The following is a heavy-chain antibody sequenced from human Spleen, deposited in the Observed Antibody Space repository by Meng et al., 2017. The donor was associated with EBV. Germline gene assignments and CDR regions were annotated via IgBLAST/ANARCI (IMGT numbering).Heavy chain of an antibody. D-gene: IGHD3-10*01. CDR1: GGTFNSDA. V-gene: IGHV1-69*01. CDR3: ASESGRGFTPDY. Sequence: QGEWVQAGAEVKKPGSSVKVSCWTSGGTFNSDAVSWVRQAPGQGLEWMGGLIPMSGAPHYAQKFQGRVTITADESTSTHYMDLSNLRSDDTAMYYCASESGRGFTPDYWGQGTLVTVSS. J-gene: IGHJ4*02. CDR2: LIPMSGAP.